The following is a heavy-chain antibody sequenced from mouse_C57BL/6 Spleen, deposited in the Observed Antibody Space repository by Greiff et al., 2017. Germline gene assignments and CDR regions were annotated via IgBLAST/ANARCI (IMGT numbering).Heavy chain of an antibody. Sequence: EVQVVESGGDLVKPGGSLKLSCAASGFTFSSYGMSWVRQTPDKRLEWVATISSGGSYTYYPDSVKGRFTISRDNAKNTLYLQMSSLKSEDTAMYYCARQWDYGYDGAWFAYWGQGTLVTVSA. CDR2: ISSGGSYT. CDR3: ARQWDYGYDGAWFAY. J-gene: IGHJ3*01. V-gene: IGHV5-6*01. CDR1: GFTFSSYG. D-gene: IGHD2-2*01.